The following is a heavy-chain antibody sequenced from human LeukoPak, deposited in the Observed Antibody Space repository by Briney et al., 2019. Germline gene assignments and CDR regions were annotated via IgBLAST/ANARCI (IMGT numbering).Heavy chain of an antibody. Sequence: PSETLSLTCAVSGGSISSGDYSWSWIRQPPGEGLEWIGFIYNSGNTYYNPSLKSRVTLSVDTSKNQFSLNLSSVTAADTAVYYCARTAYDSSDFYRFDYWGQGTLVTVSS. CDR1: GGSISSGDYS. V-gene: IGHV4-30-4*07. CDR3: ARTAYDSSDFYRFDY. CDR2: IYNSGNT. D-gene: IGHD3-22*01. J-gene: IGHJ4*02.